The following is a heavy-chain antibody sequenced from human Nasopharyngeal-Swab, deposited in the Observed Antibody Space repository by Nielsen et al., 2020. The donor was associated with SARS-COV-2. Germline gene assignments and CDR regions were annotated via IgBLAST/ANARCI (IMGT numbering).Heavy chain of an antibody. CDR3: ARGRSITMIVVVITTEWYYYMDV. V-gene: IGHV1-8*01. D-gene: IGHD3-22*01. CDR2: TNPNSGNA. Sequence: AAVKVSCKASGYTFTSYDINWVRQATGQGLEWKGWTNPNSGNAGYAQKFQGRVTMTRNTSISTAYMELSSLRSEDTAVYYCARGRSITMIVVVITTEWYYYMDVWGKGTTVTVSS. J-gene: IGHJ6*03. CDR1: GYTFTSYD.